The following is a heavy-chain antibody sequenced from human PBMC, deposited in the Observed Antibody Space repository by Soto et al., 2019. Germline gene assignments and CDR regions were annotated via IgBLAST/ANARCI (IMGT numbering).Heavy chain of an antibody. CDR2: IYWDDDK. V-gene: IGHV2-5*02. D-gene: IGHD6-25*01. CDR1: RYSLRASGVA. Sequence: GSGPTLVNLTQPFTLTCTFSRYSLRASGVAVGWIRQPPGKDLEWLALIYWDDDKRYSPPLKSRHTITKTNSQNQVLLTITNLHPVDSATDCCAQRLSAAASDGFDPWGQGTLFTAPQ. CDR3: AQRLSAAASDGFDP. J-gene: IGHJ5*02.